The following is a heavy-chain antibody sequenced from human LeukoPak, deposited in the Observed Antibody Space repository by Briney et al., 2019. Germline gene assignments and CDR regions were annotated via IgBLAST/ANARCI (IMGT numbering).Heavy chain of an antibody. J-gene: IGHJ6*03. V-gene: IGHV4-39*01. CDR1: GGSISSSSYY. D-gene: IGHD6-6*01. CDR2: IYYSGST. Sequence: PSETLSLTCIVSGGSISSSSYYWGWIRQPPGKGLEWIGSIYYSGSTYYNPSLKSRVTISVDTSKNQFSLKLSSVTAADTAVYYCASIAARLIFDYYYYMDVWGKGTTVTVSS. CDR3: ASIAARLIFDYYYYMDV.